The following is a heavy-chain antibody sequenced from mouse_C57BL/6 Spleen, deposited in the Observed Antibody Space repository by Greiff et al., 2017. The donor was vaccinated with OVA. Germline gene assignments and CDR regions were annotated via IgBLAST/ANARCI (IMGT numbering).Heavy chain of an antibody. V-gene: IGHV1-63*01. Sequence: VKLMESGAELVRPGTSVKMSCKASGYTFTNYWIGWAKQRPGHGLEWIGDIYPGGGYTNYNEKFKGKATLTADKSSSTAYMQFSSLTSEDSAIYYCARWEVYFDYWGQGTTLTVSS. CDR1: GYTFTNYW. CDR3: ARWEVYFDY. CDR2: IYPGGGYT. J-gene: IGHJ2*01. D-gene: IGHD4-1*01.